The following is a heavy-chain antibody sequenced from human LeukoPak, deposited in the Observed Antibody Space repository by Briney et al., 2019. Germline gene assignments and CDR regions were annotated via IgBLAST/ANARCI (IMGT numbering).Heavy chain of an antibody. V-gene: IGHV3-48*03. J-gene: IGHJ4*02. D-gene: IGHD3-16*02. CDR2: ISSSGSTI. CDR1: GFTFSSYE. Sequence: GGSLRLSCVASGFTFSSYEMNGVRQAPGKGREWVSYISSSGSTIYYADSVKGGFTISRDKAKNSLYLQMNSLRAEDTAVYYCARVDDQSRWYWRLRLGELSLAFDYWGQGTLVTFSS. CDR3: ARVDDQSRWYWRLRLGELSLAFDY.